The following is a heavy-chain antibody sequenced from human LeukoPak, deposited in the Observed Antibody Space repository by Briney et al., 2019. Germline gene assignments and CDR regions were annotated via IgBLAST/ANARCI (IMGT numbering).Heavy chain of an antibody. V-gene: IGHV4-39*01. Sequence: PSETLSLTCTVSGGSFSSSSYFWDWIRQAPGKGLEWIGTISYSGSTYYNPSLKSRVTMSVDTSKNQFSLKLTSVTAADTTVYYCARHYSGTYYRFDSRGQGTLVTVSS. CDR3: ARHYSGTYYRFDS. J-gene: IGHJ4*02. CDR1: GGSFSSSSYF. CDR2: ISYSGST. D-gene: IGHD1-26*01.